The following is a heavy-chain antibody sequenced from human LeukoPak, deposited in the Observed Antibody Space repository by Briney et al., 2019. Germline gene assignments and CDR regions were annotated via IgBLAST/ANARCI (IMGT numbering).Heavy chain of an antibody. D-gene: IGHD3-22*01. J-gene: IGHJ4*02. Sequence: SGPTLVNPTQTLTLTCTFSGFSLSTSGVGVGWIRQPPGKALEWLALIYWNDDKRYSPSLKSRLTITMDTSKNQVVLTMTNMDPVDTATYYCAHSSDYYDSSGYLGYFDYWGQGTLVTVSS. CDR2: IYWNDDK. V-gene: IGHV2-5*01. CDR1: GFSLSTSGVG. CDR3: AHSSDYYDSSGYLGYFDY.